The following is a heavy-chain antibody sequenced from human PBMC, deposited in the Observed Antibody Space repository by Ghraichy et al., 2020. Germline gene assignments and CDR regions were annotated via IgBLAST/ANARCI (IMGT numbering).Heavy chain of an antibody. V-gene: IGHV4-39*01. CDR1: GGSISSSSYY. J-gene: IGHJ5*02. CDR3: ARALGYCSGGSCYWRTRVANWFDL. D-gene: IGHD2-15*01. CDR2: IYYSGST. Sequence: SQTLSLTCTVSGGSISSSSYYWGWIRQPPGKGLEWIGTIYYSGSTYYNPSLKSRVTISVDTSKNQFSLKLSSVTAADTAVYYCARALGYCSGGSCYWRTRVANWFDLWGQGTLVTVSS.